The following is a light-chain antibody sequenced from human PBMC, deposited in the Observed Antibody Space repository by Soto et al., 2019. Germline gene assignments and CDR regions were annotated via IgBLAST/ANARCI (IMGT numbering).Light chain of an antibody. CDR1: QSIRNY. CDR2: AAS. V-gene: IGKV1-39*01. J-gene: IGKJ4*01. CDR3: QQSYSTPLA. Sequence: DIQMTQSPSSLSASVGDRVTLICRARQSIRNYLNWYQQKPGKAPKVLIYAASTLQSAVPSRFSGSGSGTDFTLTISSLQPEDFATYYCQQSYSTPLAFGGGIKVDIK.